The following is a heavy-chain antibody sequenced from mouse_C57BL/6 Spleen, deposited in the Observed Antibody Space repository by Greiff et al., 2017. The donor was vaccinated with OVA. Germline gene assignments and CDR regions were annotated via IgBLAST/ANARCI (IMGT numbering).Heavy chain of an antibody. CDR3: TRIITTVVDWYFDV. CDR1: GYTFTDYE. J-gene: IGHJ1*03. Sequence: QVQLKQSGAELVRPGASVTLSCKASGYTFTDYEMHWVKQTPVHGLEWIGAIDPETGGTAYNQKFKGKAILTADKSSSTAYMELRSLTSEDSAVYYCTRIITTVVDWYFDVWGTGTTVTVSS. CDR2: IDPETGGT. V-gene: IGHV1-15*01. D-gene: IGHD1-1*01.